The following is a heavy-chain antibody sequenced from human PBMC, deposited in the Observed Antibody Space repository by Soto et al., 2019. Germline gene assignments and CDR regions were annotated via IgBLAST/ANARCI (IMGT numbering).Heavy chain of an antibody. Sequence: SQTLSLTYAISGDSVSSNSAAWNWIRQSPSRGLEWLGRTYYRSKWYNDYAVSVKSRITINPDSSQNQFSLQLNSVTPEDTAVYYCAREPEGYCSGGSCYPYHYGMDVWGQGTTVTVSS. CDR1: GDSVSSNSAA. D-gene: IGHD2-15*01. V-gene: IGHV6-1*01. CDR3: AREPEGYCSGGSCYPYHYGMDV. J-gene: IGHJ6*02. CDR2: TYYRSKWYN.